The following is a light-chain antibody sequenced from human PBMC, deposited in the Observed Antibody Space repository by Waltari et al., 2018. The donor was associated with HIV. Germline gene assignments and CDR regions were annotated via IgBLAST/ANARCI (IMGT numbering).Light chain of an antibody. J-gene: IGKJ3*01. V-gene: IGKV4-1*01. CDR1: QSVSSN. Sequence: EIVMTQSPVPLSVSPGERATLTCRASQSVSSNLAWYQQKPVQPPKLLIYWASTRESGVPDRFNGSGSGTEFTLTINSLQAEDVAVYYCHQYYSTLQTFGPGTKLNI. CDR2: WAS. CDR3: HQYYSTLQT.